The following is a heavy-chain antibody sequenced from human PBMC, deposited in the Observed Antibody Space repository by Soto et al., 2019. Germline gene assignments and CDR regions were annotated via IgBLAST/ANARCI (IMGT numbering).Heavy chain of an antibody. Sequence: QVQLVQSGAEVKKPGAPVKVPCKASGYTFTNYYIHWVRQAPGQGLEWMGIINPTSGSTNYAQKFQGRVTLTYDTSTTTVYMELSGLRSEDTAVLYCARDLAAGDHWGQGTLVTVSS. V-gene: IGHV1-46*01. CDR1: GYTFTNYY. CDR3: ARDLAAGDH. J-gene: IGHJ4*02. D-gene: IGHD6-13*01. CDR2: INPTSGST.